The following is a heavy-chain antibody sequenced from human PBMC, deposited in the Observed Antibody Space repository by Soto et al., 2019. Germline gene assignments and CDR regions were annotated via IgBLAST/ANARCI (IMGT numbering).Heavy chain of an antibody. Sequence: QVQLVESGGGVVQPGRSLRLSCAASGFTFSLYGMHWVRQAPGKGLEWVAVIWYDGSNKFYADSVKGRFTISRDNSKNTLYLQMNSLRHEDTAVYYCARGLRVISFYSMDVWGQGTTVIVSS. CDR2: IWYDGSNK. CDR1: GFTFSLYG. J-gene: IGHJ6*02. D-gene: IGHD3-16*01. CDR3: ARGLRVISFYSMDV. V-gene: IGHV3-33*01.